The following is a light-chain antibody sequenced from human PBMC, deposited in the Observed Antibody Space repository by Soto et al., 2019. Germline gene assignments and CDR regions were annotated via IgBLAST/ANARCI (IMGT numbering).Light chain of an antibody. CDR3: QSYDSSLSGWV. Sequence: QSVLTQPPSVSGAPGQRVTIYCTGSSSNIGAGYDVHWYQQLPGTAPKLLIYGNSNRPSGVPDRFSGSKSGTSACLAITGLRADDEADYYCQSYDSSLSGWVFGGGTKLTVL. J-gene: IGLJ3*02. V-gene: IGLV1-40*01. CDR2: GNS. CDR1: SSNIGAGYD.